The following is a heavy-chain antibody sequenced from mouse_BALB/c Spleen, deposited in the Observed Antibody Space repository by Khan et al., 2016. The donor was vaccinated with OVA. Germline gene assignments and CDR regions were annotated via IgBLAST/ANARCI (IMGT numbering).Heavy chain of an antibody. Sequence: QVQLKQSGPGLVQPSQSLSITCTVSGFTLTTYGVHWVRQSPGKGLEWLGLIWNGGNTDYNAAFISRLSITQDNSKSQVFFKMNSLQADDTAMYYCARNSYMYDFTYWGQGTLVTVSA. CDR1: GFTLTTYG. V-gene: IGHV2-2*01. D-gene: IGHD2-14*01. CDR3: ARNSYMYDFTY. CDR2: IWNGGNT. J-gene: IGHJ3*01.